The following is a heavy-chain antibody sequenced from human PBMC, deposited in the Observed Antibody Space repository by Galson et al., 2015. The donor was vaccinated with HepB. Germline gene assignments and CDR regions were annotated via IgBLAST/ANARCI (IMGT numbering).Heavy chain of an antibody. CDR3: ARTPSGGYYYFDY. CDR1: GFSLSTSGMC. D-gene: IGHD5-12*01. V-gene: IGHV2-70*11. J-gene: IGHJ4*02. CDR2: IDWDDDQ. Sequence: PALVKPTQTLTLTCTFSGFSLSTSGMCVSWIRQPPGKALEWLARIDWDDDQHYSTSLKTRLTISKDTSRNQVVLTMTNMDPVDTATYYCARTPSGGYYYFDYWGQGTLVTVSS.